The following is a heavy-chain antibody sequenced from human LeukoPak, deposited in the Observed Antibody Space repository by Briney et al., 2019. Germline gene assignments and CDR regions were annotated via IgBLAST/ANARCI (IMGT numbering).Heavy chain of an antibody. Sequence: GGSLRLSCAASGFTFSSYSMNWVRQAPGKGLEWVSSISSSSSYIYYADSVKGRFTISRDNAKNSLYLQMNSLRAEDTAVYYCASGYDSSGYSYYFDYWGQGTLVTVSS. CDR2: ISSSSSYI. J-gene: IGHJ4*02. D-gene: IGHD3-22*01. V-gene: IGHV3-21*01. CDR1: GFTFSSYS. CDR3: ASGYDSSGYSYYFDY.